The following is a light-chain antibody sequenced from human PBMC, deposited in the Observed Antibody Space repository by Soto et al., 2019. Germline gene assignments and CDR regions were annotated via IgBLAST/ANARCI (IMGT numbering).Light chain of an antibody. J-gene: IGLJ3*02. CDR3: GTWDDSLRAGV. Sequence: QSVLTQPPSVSAAPGQKVTISCSGSSSDIGNNYVSWYQQLPGTAPKLLIYDSNKRPSGIPDRFSGSRSGTSATLDITGLQTGDEADYYCGTWDDSLRAGVFGGGTKLTVL. V-gene: IGLV1-51*01. CDR2: DSN. CDR1: SSDIGNNY.